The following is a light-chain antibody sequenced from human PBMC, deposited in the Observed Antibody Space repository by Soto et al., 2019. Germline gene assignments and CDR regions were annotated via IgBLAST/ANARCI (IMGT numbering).Light chain of an antibody. CDR2: GAS. V-gene: IGKV3-20*01. J-gene: IGKJ3*01. CDR3: QQYGTSPPT. CDR1: QSVSRNS. Sequence: EIVLTQSPGTLSLSPGERATLSCRASQSVSRNSLAWYQQQPGQAPRLLIYGASSRATDIPDRFSGSGSGTDFTLIVSRLEPEDFXVYFCQQYGTSPPTFGPGTKVDIK.